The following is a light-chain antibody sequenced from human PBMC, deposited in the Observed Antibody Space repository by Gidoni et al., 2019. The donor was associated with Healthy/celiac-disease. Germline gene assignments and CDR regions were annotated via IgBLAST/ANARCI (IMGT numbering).Light chain of an antibody. CDR2: LGS. CDR1: QSLLHSNGYNY. J-gene: IGKJ2*02. CDR3: MQALQTPPWT. V-gene: IGKV2-28*01. Sequence: DMVMTQSPLSLPVTPGEPASISCRSSQSLLHSNGYNYLDWYLQKPGQSPQLLIYLGSNRASGVPDRCSGSGSGTDFTLKISRVEAEDVGVYYCMQALQTPPWTFGQGTKLEIK.